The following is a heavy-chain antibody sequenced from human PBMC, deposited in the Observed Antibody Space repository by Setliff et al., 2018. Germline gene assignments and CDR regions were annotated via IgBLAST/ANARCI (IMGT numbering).Heavy chain of an antibody. Sequence: SETLSLTCTVSGGSISSYYWSWIRQPAGKGLEWIGHIYIGGSANYNPSLTSRVTMSLDTSKNQFSLKLNSVTAADMAVYYCAREQWLDPPGYYYMDVWAKGTTVTVS. J-gene: IGHJ6*03. V-gene: IGHV4-4*07. CDR1: GGSISSYY. CDR3: AREQWLDPPGYYYMDV. D-gene: IGHD6-19*01. CDR2: IYIGGSA.